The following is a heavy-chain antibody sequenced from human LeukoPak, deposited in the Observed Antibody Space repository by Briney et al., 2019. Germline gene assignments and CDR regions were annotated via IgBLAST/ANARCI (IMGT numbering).Heavy chain of an antibody. Sequence: ASVKVSCKASGYTFTGYYMHWVRQAPGQGLEWMGWINPNSGGTNYAQKFQGRVTMTRGTSISTAYMELSRLRSDDTAVYYCAREGCSSTSCLGIWFDPWGQGTLVTVSS. CDR3: AREGCSSTSCLGIWFDP. V-gene: IGHV1-2*02. CDR2: INPNSGGT. CDR1: GYTFTGYY. D-gene: IGHD2-2*01. J-gene: IGHJ5*02.